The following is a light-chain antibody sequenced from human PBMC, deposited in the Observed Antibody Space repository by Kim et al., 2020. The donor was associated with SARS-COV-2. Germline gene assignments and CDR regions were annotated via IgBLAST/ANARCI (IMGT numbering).Light chain of an antibody. CDR3: QQRSNWPKYT. V-gene: IGKV3-11*01. CDR2: DAS. J-gene: IGKJ2*01. Sequence: EIVLTQSPATLSLSPGERATPSCRASQSVSSYLAWYQQKPGQAPRLLIYDASNRATGIPARFSGSGSGTDFTLTISSLEPEDFAVYYCQQRSNWPKYTFGQGTKLEI. CDR1: QSVSSY.